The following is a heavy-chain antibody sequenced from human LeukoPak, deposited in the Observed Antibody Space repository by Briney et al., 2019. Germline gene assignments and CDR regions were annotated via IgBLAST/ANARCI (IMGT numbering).Heavy chain of an antibody. Sequence: PSETLSLTCAVYGGSFSGYYWSWIRQPPGKGLEWIGEINHSGSTNYNPSLKSRVTISVDTSKNQFSLKLSSVTAADTAVYYCARVDSSGRDFDYWGQGTLVTVSS. CDR3: ARVDSSGRDFDY. CDR2: INHSGST. V-gene: IGHV4-34*01. J-gene: IGHJ4*02. D-gene: IGHD3-22*01. CDR1: GGSFSGYY.